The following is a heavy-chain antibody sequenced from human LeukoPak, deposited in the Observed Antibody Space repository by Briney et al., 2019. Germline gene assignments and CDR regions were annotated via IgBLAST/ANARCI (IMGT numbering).Heavy chain of an antibody. D-gene: IGHD5-18*01. CDR3: AREITAMNYYYYGMDV. CDR2: MNPNSGNT. J-gene: IGHJ6*02. Sequence: ASVKVSCKASGYTFTSYDINWVRQATGQGLEWMGWMNPNSGNTGYAQKFQGRVTITADKSTSTAYMELSSLRSEDTAVYYCAREITAMNYYYYGMDVWGQGTTVTVSS. V-gene: IGHV1-8*01. CDR1: GYTFTSYD.